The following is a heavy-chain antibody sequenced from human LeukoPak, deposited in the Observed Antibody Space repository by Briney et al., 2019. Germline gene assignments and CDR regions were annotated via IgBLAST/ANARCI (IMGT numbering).Heavy chain of an antibody. CDR1: GFTFSSYW. J-gene: IGHJ4*02. D-gene: IGHD3-3*01. CDR3: ARDYDFWSGYHDY. Sequence: GGSLRLSCAASGFTFSSYWMSWVRQAPGKGLEWVANIKQDGSEEYYVDSVKGRFTISRDNAKNSLYLQMNSLRAEDTAVYYCARDYDFWSGYHDYWGQGTLVTVSS. CDR2: IKQDGSEE. V-gene: IGHV3-7*01.